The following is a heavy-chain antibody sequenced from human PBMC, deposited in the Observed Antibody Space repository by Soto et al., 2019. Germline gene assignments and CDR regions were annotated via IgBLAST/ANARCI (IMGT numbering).Heavy chain of an antibody. J-gene: IGHJ3*02. Sequence: QVQLVESGGGVVQPGTSLRLSCEASGFTFSGFGMHWVRQAPGKGLEWVAGIWYDGSKKYYADCVKGRFTISRDNSKNALYLQMNSLRAEDTAVYYCARGRGGSYGGNSAHFDIWGQGTLVTVSS. V-gene: IGHV3-33*01. D-gene: IGHD4-17*01. CDR2: IWYDGSKK. CDR1: GFTFSGFG. CDR3: ARGRGGSYGGNSAHFDI.